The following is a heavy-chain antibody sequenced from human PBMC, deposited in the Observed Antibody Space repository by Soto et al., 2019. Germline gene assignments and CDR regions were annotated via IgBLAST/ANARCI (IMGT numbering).Heavy chain of an antibody. V-gene: IGHV1-18*01. J-gene: IGHJ4*02. Sequence: QVQLMQSGAEVKKPGASVKVSCKASGYTFTSYGIIWVRQAPGQGLEWMGWISAYNGNTNYAQKLQGRVTMTTDTATSTDYMELRRLRSDDTAVYYCAREAEGGPRGEFNGAVLLGFDYFDSWGQGPLVTVSS. CDR2: ISAYNGNT. CDR3: AREAEGGPRGEFNGAVLLGFDYFDS. CDR1: GYTFTSYG. D-gene: IGHD3-10*01.